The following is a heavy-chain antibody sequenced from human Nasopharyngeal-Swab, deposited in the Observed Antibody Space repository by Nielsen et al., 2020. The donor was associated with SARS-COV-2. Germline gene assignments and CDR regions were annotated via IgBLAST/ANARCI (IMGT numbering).Heavy chain of an antibody. CDR3: AREIRVRGDFWSGYYTLFDY. CDR1: GGSISSYY. CDR2: IYYSGST. D-gene: IGHD3-3*01. J-gene: IGHJ4*02. V-gene: IGHV4-59*01. Sequence: SETLSLTCTVSGGSISSYYWSWIRQPPGKGLEWIGYIYYSGSTNYNPSLKSRVTISVDTSKNQFSLKLSSVTAADTAVYYCAREIRVRGDFWSGYYTLFDYWGQGTLVTVSS.